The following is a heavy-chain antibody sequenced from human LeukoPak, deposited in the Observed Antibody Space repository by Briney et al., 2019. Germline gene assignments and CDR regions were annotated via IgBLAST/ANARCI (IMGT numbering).Heavy chain of an antibody. V-gene: IGHV3-23*01. J-gene: IGHJ4*02. Sequence: GGSLRLSCAASGFTFSSYAMSWVRQAPGKGLEWASAISGSGGSTYYADSVKGRFTISRDNSKNTLYLQMNSLRAEDTAVYYCALTVGYCSSTSCYFDYWGQGTLVTVSS. CDR3: ALTVGYCSSTSCYFDY. CDR1: GFTFSSYA. CDR2: ISGSGGST. D-gene: IGHD2-2*01.